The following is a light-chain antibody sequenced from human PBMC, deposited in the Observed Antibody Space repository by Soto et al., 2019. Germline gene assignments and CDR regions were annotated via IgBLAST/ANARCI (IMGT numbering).Light chain of an antibody. CDR2: DAS. CDR3: QQRSSWIT. Sequence: EIVITQSPATLSVSPGERATLSCRASQSVGSDLAWYQQKPGQAPRLLIYDASNRATGIPARFSGSGSATDFTLTISSLEPEDFAVYYCQQRSSWITFGQGTRLEIK. J-gene: IGKJ5*01. CDR1: QSVGSD. V-gene: IGKV3-11*01.